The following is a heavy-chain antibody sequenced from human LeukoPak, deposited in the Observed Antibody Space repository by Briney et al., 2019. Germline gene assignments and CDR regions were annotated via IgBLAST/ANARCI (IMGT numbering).Heavy chain of an antibody. CDR2: IYHSGST. Sequence: PSETLSLTCAVSGGSISSGGYSWSWIRQPPGKGLEWIGYIYHSGSTYYNPSLKSRVTISVDRSKNQFSLKLSSVTAADTAVYYCARVGGSRLEWLLATFGAFDYWGQGTLVTVSS. V-gene: IGHV4-30-2*01. J-gene: IGHJ4*02. CDR1: GGSISSGGYS. D-gene: IGHD3-3*01. CDR3: ARVGGSRLEWLLATFGAFDY.